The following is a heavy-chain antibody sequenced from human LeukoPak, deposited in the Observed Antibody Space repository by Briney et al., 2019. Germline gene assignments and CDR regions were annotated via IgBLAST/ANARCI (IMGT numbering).Heavy chain of an antibody. V-gene: IGHV4-30-2*01. D-gene: IGHD3-3*01. CDR3: AGSYDFWSGYPIDY. J-gene: IGHJ4*02. CDR2: INHSGST. CDR1: GGSISSGGYS. Sequence: SETLSLTCAVSGGSISSGGYSWSWIRQPPGKGLEWIGYINHSGSTNYNPSLKSRVTISVDTSKNQFSLKLSSVTAADTAVYYCAGSYDFWSGYPIDYWAREPWSPSPQ.